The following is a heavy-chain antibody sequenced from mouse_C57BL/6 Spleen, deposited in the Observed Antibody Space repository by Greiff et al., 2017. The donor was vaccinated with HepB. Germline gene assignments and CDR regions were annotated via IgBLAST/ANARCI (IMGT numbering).Heavy chain of an antibody. CDR1: GYAFSSYW. Sequence: VQLQQSGAELVKPGASVKISCKASGYAFSSYWMNWVKQRPGKGLEWIGQIYPGDGDTNNKGKFKGKATLTADKPYSTAYMQLSSLTSEDSAVYFSARSEYYDYSAWFAYWGQGTLVTVSA. V-gene: IGHV1-80*01. CDR3: ARSEYYDYSAWFAY. J-gene: IGHJ3*01. CDR2: IYPGDGDT. D-gene: IGHD2-4*01.